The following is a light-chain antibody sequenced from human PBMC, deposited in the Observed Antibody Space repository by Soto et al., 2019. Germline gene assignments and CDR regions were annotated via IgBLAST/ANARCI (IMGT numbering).Light chain of an antibody. V-gene: IGKV1-27*01. CDR1: QGISEY. CDR2: GAT. Sequence: DIQMTQSPSSLSASVGDSVTITCRASQGISEYLAWYQQKPGKAPNLLIFGATTLQSGVPSRFSGSGSETDFTLTISSLQPEDVGTYYCQKYNSAPWTFGQGTRVEIK. J-gene: IGKJ1*01. CDR3: QKYNSAPWT.